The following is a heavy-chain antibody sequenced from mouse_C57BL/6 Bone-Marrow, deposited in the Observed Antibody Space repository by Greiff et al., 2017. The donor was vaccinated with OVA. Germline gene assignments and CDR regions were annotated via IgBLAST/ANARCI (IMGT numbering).Heavy chain of an antibody. CDR2: INYDGSST. CDR3: ARGYYGSSYDWYFDV. D-gene: IGHD1-1*01. CDR1: GFTFSDYY. J-gene: IGHJ1*03. V-gene: IGHV5-16*01. Sequence: EVNVVESEGGLVQPGSSMKLSCTASGFTFSDYYMAWVRQVPEKGLEWVANINYDGSSTYYLDSLKSRFIISRDNAKNILYLQMSSLKSEDTATYYCARGYYGSSYDWYFDVWGTGTTVTVSS.